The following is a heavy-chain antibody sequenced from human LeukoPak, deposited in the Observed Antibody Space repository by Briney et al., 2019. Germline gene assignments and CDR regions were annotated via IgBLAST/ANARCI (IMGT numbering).Heavy chain of an antibody. CDR1: GFTFDDYA. J-gene: IGHJ4*02. V-gene: IGHV3-9*01. Sequence: PGRSLRLSCAASGFTFDDYAMHWVRQAPGKGLEWVSGISWNSGSIGYADSVKGRFTISRDNAKNSLYLQMNSLRAEDTALYYCAKESGITGTTDWGQGTLVTVSS. CDR2: ISWNSGSI. D-gene: IGHD1-20*01. CDR3: AKESGITGTTD.